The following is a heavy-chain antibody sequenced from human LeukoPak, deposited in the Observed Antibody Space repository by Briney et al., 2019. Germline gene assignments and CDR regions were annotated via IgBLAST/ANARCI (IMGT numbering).Heavy chain of an antibody. CDR3: ARRGSGSYYNPDPAFDY. Sequence: SETLSLTCTVSGGSISSYYWNWIRQPPGKGLEWIGYIYNSGSTNYNPSLKSRVTISVDTSKNQFSLKVNSVTAADTAVYYCARRGSGSYYNPDPAFDYWGQGTLVTVSS. J-gene: IGHJ4*02. CDR1: GGSISSYY. CDR2: IYNSGST. V-gene: IGHV4-59*01. D-gene: IGHD3-10*01.